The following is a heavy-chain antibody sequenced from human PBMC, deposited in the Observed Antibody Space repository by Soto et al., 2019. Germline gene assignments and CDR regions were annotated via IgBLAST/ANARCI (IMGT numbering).Heavy chain of an antibody. J-gene: IGHJ5*02. V-gene: IGHV4-31*03. CDR1: GASVSTGAYC. Sequence: PSETLSLTCTVSGASVSTGAYCWGWVRQRPGRGLEWIGYVYESGYTYYNMSLKSRLTISLDRSNNQFSLGLTSVTAADTAVYYCVRALRHTAMVYPCSDPWGQGTLVTVSS. D-gene: IGHD5-18*01. CDR3: VRALRHTAMVYPCSDP. CDR2: VYESGYT.